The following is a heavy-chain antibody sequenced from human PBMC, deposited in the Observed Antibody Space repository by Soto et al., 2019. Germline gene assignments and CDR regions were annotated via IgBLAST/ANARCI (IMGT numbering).Heavy chain of an antibody. V-gene: IGHV3-23*01. Sequence: EVQLLESGGGLVQPGGSLRLSCAASGFTFSSYAMSWVRQAPGKGLEWVSAISGSGGSTYYADSVKGRFTISRDNSKNTLYLQMNSLRDEDTAVYYCAKEGGTYYAFWSGQEYFDYWGQGTLVTVSS. CDR3: AKEGGTYYAFWSGQEYFDY. J-gene: IGHJ4*02. D-gene: IGHD3-3*01. CDR1: GFTFSSYA. CDR2: ISGSGGST.